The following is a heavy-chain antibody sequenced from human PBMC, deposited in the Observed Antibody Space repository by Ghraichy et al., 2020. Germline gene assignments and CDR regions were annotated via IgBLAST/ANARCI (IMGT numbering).Heavy chain of an antibody. CDR1: GGSVSSGSYY. CDR2: IYYSGST. CDR3: ARWYYDSGSSYRWFDP. D-gene: IGHD3-10*01. V-gene: IGHV4-61*03. Sequence: SETLSLTCTVSGGSVSSGSYYWNWIRQPPGKGLEWIGYIYYSGSTNYNPSLKSRVTISVDTSKNHFSLKLTSVTAADTAVYYCARWYYDSGSSYRWFDPWGQGTLVTVSS. J-gene: IGHJ5*02.